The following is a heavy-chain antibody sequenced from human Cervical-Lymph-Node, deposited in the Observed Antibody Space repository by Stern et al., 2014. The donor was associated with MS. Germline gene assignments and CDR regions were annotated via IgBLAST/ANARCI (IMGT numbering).Heavy chain of an antibody. CDR2: SYYSGTT. CDR1: GGSISSYY. CDR3: ARGREYDYIWGSHRYTVYFDY. J-gene: IGHJ4*02. Sequence: QVQLQESGPGLVKPSETLSLTCTVSGGSISSYYWGWIRQPPGKGLEWIGYSYYSGTTNYNPSLKSRVTISVDTSKNQFSLKLSSVSAADTAVYYCARGREYDYIWGSHRYTVYFDYWGQGTLVTVSS. V-gene: IGHV4-59*01. D-gene: IGHD3-16*02.